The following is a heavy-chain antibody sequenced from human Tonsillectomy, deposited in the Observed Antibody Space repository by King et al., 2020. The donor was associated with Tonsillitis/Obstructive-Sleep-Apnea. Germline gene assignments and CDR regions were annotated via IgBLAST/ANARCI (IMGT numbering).Heavy chain of an antibody. J-gene: IGHJ4*02. CDR3: ATLPAVGSRWYSVYFDY. V-gene: IGHV3-48*03. CDR2: ISSSGSTI. D-gene: IGHD6-13*01. CDR1: GFSFSSYE. Sequence: VQLVESGGGLVQPGGSLRLSCAASGFSFSSYEMKWVRQAPGKGLEWVSYISSSGSTIYYADSVKGRFTISRDNGKNSLFLQMNSLRAEDTAVYYCATLPAVGSRWYSVYFDYWGQGTLVTVSS.